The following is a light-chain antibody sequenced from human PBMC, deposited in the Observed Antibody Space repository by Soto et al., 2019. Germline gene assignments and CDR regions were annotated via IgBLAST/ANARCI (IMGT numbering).Light chain of an antibody. Sequence: QSLLTQPASVSGSPGQSITISCAGASSDVGGYNYVSWYQQHPGKAPKLMIYDVSNRPSGVSNRFSGSKSGNTASLTISGLQAEDEADYYCSSYTSSSTLAVFGTGTKVTVL. CDR1: SSDVGGYNY. V-gene: IGLV2-14*01. J-gene: IGLJ1*01. CDR2: DVS. CDR3: SSYTSSSTLAV.